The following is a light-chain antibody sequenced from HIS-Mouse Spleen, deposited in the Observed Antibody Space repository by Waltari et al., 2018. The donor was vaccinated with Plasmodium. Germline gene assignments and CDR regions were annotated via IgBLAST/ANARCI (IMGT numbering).Light chain of an antibody. CDR3: QQYNNWSFT. Sequence: EIVMTQSPATLSVSPGERATLSCRASQSVSSNLAWYQQKPGQAPRLLISGASTRATGIPARFSGSGSGTEFTLTIRSLQSEDFAVYYCQQYNNWSFTFGPGTKVDIK. V-gene: IGKV3-15*01. CDR2: GAS. J-gene: IGKJ3*01. CDR1: QSVSSN.